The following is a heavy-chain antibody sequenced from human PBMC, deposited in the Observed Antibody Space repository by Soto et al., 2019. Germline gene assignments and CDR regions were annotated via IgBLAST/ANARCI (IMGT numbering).Heavy chain of an antibody. CDR2: IKSKTDGGTT. J-gene: IGHJ6*02. D-gene: IGHD3-10*01. CDR3: TTTDGSGSYYYYGMDV. V-gene: IGHV3-15*01. CDR1: GFTFSHAW. Sequence: PGGSLRLSCAASGFTFSHAWMNWVRQAPEKGLEWVGRIKSKTDGGTTDYAAPVKGRFTISRDDSKNTLYLQMNILKTEDTAVYYCTTTDGSGSYYYYGMDVWGQGTTVTVSS.